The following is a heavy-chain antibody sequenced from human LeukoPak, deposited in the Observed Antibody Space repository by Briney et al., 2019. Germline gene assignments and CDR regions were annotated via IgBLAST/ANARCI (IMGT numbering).Heavy chain of an antibody. Sequence: GGSLRLSCAASEFTFSTYWMTWVRQAPGKGLEWVADIKQDGSEKYYVDSVKGRFTISRRNAKKSLFLQMNSLRAEDTAVYYCARHRSGGSQDDAFDIWGQGTLVTVSS. V-gene: IGHV3-7*01. CDR1: EFTFSTYW. J-gene: IGHJ3*02. CDR3: ARHRSGGSQDDAFDI. CDR2: IKQDGSEK. D-gene: IGHD2-15*01.